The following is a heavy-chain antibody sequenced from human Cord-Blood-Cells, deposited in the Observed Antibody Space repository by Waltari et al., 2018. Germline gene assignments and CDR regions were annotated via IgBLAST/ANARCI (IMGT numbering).Heavy chain of an antibody. V-gene: IGHV4-4*07. CDR1: GDSISSYY. D-gene: IGHD3-9*01. CDR3: AASYDILTGWDY. J-gene: IGHJ4*02. Sequence: QVQLQESGPGLVKPSETLSLTCTVSGDSISSYYWSWIRQPAGKGLGWIGRIYTSGSTNYNPSLKSRVTMSVDTSKNQFSLKLSSVTAADTAVYYCAASYDILTGWDYWGQGTLVTVSS. CDR2: IYTSGST.